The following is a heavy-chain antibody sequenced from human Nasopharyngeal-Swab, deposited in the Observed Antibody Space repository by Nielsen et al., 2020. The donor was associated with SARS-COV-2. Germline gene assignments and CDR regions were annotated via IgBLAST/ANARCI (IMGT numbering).Heavy chain of an antibody. J-gene: IGHJ6*02. CDR2: IWYDGSNK. V-gene: IGHV3-33*08. CDR1: GFTFSSYR. CDR3: AREGQRYYGMDV. Sequence: GESLKISCGASGFTFSSYRMNWVRQAPGRGLEWVAVIWYDGSNKYYADSVKGRFTISRDNSKNTLYLQMNSLRAEDTAVYYCAREGQRYYGMDVWGQGTTVTVSS.